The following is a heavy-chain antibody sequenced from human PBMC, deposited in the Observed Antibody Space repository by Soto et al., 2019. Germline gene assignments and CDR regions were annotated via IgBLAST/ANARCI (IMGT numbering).Heavy chain of an antibody. D-gene: IGHD6-19*01. CDR3: ARLAVAGTSFDY. J-gene: IGHJ4*02. CDR2: IYYSGST. V-gene: IGHV4-39*01. Sequence: SETLSLTCTVSGGSISSSSYYWGWIRQPPGKGLEWIGSIYYSGSTYYNPSLKSRVAISVDTSKNQFSLKLSSVTAADTAVYYCARLAVAGTSFDYWGQGTLVTVS. CDR1: GGSISSSSYY.